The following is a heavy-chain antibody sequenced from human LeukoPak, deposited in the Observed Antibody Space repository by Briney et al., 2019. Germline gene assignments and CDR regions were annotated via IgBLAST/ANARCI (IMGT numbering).Heavy chain of an antibody. J-gene: IGHJ6*02. CDR1: GFTFSNAW. CDR2: IKSKTDGGTT. D-gene: IGHD6-13*01. CDR3: TTPTPSMEQLYYYDMDV. V-gene: IGHV3-15*01. Sequence: GGSLRLSCAASGFTFSNAWMSWVRQAPGKGLEWVGRIKSKTDGGTTDYAAPVKGRFTISRDDSKNTLYLQMNSLKTEDTAVYYCTTPTPSMEQLYYYDMDVWGQGTTVTVSS.